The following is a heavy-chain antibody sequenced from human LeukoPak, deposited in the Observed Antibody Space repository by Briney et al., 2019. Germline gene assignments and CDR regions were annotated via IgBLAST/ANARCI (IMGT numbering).Heavy chain of an antibody. D-gene: IGHD3-10*01. V-gene: IGHV3-64D*06. CDR2: ISINGGSI. Sequence: GGSLRLSCSASGFTFSSNAMHWVRQAPGKGLEYVSGISINGGSIYYTDSLKGRFTISRDNSKNTLSLQMSSLRVEDTAVYYCVKGGKFPGSGAFDVWGRGTIVTVSS. CDR1: GFTFSSNA. J-gene: IGHJ3*01. CDR3: VKGGKFPGSGAFDV.